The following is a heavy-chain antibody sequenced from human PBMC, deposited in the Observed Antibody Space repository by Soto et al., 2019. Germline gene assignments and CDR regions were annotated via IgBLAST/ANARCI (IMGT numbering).Heavy chain of an antibody. V-gene: IGHV3-23*01. CDR2: ISGSGDVT. CDR3: AKEGRTFGEGY. CDR1: GFTFSAYV. D-gene: IGHD3-3*01. Sequence: EAQLLESGGDSAQPGGSLRLSCAASGFTFSAYVLNWVRQAPGKGLEWVSGISGSGDVTYYADSVRGRFTISRDNSKNTLYLQMNSLRAEDTAIYYCAKEGRTFGEGYWGRGTLVTVSS. J-gene: IGHJ4*02.